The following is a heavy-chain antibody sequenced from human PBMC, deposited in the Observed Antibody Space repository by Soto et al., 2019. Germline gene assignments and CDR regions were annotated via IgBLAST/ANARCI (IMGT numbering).Heavy chain of an antibody. CDR3: VRIRRGDGYTFGY. Sequence: EVQLVESGGVSVQPGGSLRLSCTASGFTISNYWMHCVRQAPGKGLVWVSRINTDGSTTTYADSVKGRFTISRDNAKNTLYLQMNSLRDEDTAVYHCVRIRRGDGYTFGYWGQGTLVTVSS. V-gene: IGHV3-74*01. J-gene: IGHJ4*02. D-gene: IGHD5-12*01. CDR1: GFTISNYW. CDR2: INTDGSTT.